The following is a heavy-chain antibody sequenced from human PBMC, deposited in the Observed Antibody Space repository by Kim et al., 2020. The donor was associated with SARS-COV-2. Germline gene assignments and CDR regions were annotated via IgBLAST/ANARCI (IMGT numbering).Heavy chain of an antibody. D-gene: IGHD3-3*01. V-gene: IGHV3-48*04. CDR2: ISSSSSTI. CDR1: GFTFSSYS. CDR3: ARLITIFGVGLLDY. J-gene: IGHJ4*02. Sequence: GGSLRLSCAASGFTFSSYSMNWVRQAPGKGLEWVSYISSSSSTIYYADSVKGRFTISRDNAKNSLYLQMNSLRAEDTAVYYCARLITIFGVGLLDYWGQGTLVTVSS.